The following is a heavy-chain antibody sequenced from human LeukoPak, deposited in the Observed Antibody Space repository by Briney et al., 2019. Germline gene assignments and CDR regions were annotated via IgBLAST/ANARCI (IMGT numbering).Heavy chain of an antibody. CDR1: GFTFSHYV. J-gene: IGHJ4*02. CDR3: AKDRHDYGDYVFDY. V-gene: IGHV3-30*02. Sequence: GGSLRLSYAASGFTFSHYVMHWVRQAPGKGLEWVAFIQSDGTNKFYADSVKGRFTISRDNSKNTLYLQMNSLRAEDTAVYYCAKDRHDYGDYVFDYWGQGTLVTVSS. D-gene: IGHD4-17*01. CDR2: IQSDGTNK.